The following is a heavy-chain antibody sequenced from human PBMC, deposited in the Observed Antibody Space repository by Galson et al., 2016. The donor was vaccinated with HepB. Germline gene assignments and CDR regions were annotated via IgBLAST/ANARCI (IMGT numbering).Heavy chain of an antibody. CDR2: ISYDGSNK. V-gene: IGHV3-30-3*01. J-gene: IGHJ3*02. CDR3: ASTHGNPYDRPDI. Sequence: SLRLSCAASGFSFSTYAMHWVRQAPGKGLEWVAVISYDGSNKYYADSVKGRFTISRDTSTNTLSLQMNTLRAEDTAIHYCASTHGNPYDRPDIWGQGTVVTVSS. D-gene: IGHD3-22*01. CDR1: GFSFSTYA.